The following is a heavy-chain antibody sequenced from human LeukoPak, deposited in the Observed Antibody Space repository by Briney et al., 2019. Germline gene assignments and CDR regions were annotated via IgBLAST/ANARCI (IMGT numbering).Heavy chain of an antibody. Sequence: KPSATLSLTCTVSGASISSSYYWTWIRQAPGTGLEWLGHIYYSGSTSYNPSLKSRVIISLDTSKNQFSLKLSSVTAADTAVYYCARYGISGDLFANEGWVDYWGQGTLVTVSS. CDR1: GASISSSYY. J-gene: IGHJ4*02. V-gene: IGHV4-59*01. CDR3: ARYGISGDLFANEGWVDY. D-gene: IGHD1-26*01. CDR2: IYYSGST.